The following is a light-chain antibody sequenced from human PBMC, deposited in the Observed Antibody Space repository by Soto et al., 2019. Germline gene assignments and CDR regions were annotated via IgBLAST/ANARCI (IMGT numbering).Light chain of an antibody. Sequence: QSVLTQPASVSGSPGQSITISCTGTSSDVGAYKYVSWYQQHPGKVPKLIIYGVSNRPSGVSSRLSDSKSGNTAFLTISGLQPEDEADYYCSSLTGTTPLDVFGTGTKVTVL. CDR1: SSDVGAYKY. V-gene: IGLV2-14*03. CDR2: GVS. CDR3: SSLTGTTPLDV. J-gene: IGLJ1*01.